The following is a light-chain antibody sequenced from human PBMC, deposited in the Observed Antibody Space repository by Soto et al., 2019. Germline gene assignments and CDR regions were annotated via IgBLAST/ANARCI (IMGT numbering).Light chain of an antibody. V-gene: IGLV2-23*02. CDR3: CSYAGDSTWV. CDR1: SSDVGGYNY. Sequence: QSALTQPPSASGSPGQSVTISCTGTSSDVGGYNYVSWYQQHPGKAPKFMIYEVSQRPSGVSNRFSGSKSGNTASLTISGLQADDEANYYCCSYAGDSTWVFGGGTKLTVL. CDR2: EVS. J-gene: IGLJ3*02.